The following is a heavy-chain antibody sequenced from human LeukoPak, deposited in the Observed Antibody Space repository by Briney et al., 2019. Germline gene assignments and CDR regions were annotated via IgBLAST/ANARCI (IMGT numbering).Heavy chain of an antibody. CDR1: GGSISSSSYY. Sequence: PSETLSLTCTVSGGSISSSSYYWGWIRQPPGKGLEWIGSIYYSGSTYYNPSLKSRVTISVDTSKNQFSLKLSSVTAADTAVYYCARVYCSSTSCSDAFDIWGQGTMVNVSS. D-gene: IGHD2-2*01. CDR3: ARVYCSSTSCSDAFDI. J-gene: IGHJ3*02. CDR2: IYYSGST. V-gene: IGHV4-39*01.